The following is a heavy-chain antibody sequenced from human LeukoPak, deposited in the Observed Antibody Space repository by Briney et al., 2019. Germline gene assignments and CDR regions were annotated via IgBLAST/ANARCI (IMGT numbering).Heavy chain of an antibody. D-gene: IGHD6-13*01. CDR1: GYTFTSYG. V-gene: IGHV1-18*01. Sequence: ASVKVSRKASGYTFTSYGISWVRQAPGQGLEWMGWISAYNGNTNYAQKLQGRVTMTTDTSTSTAYMELRSLRSDDTAVYYCARDLRIAAAGTAGYWGQGTLVTVSS. CDR2: ISAYNGNT. J-gene: IGHJ4*02. CDR3: ARDLRIAAAGTAGY.